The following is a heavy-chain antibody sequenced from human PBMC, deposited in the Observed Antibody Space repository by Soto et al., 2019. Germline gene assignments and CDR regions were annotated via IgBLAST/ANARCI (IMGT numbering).Heavy chain of an antibody. CDR3: ARGGLTGRRSEDYFDY. CDR1: GGSFSGYY. CDR2: INHSGST. J-gene: IGHJ4*02. D-gene: IGHD1-1*01. Sequence: QVQLQQWGAGLLKPSETLSLTCAVYGGSFSGYYWSWIRQPPGKGLEWIGEINHSGSTNYNPSLKSRVTISVDTSKNQFSLKLSSVTAADTAVYYCARGGLTGRRSEDYFDYWGQGTLVTVSS. V-gene: IGHV4-34*01.